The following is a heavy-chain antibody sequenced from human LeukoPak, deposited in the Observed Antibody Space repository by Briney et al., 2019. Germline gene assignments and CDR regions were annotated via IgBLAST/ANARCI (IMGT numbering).Heavy chain of an antibody. CDR2: IYTSGST. J-gene: IGHJ6*03. CDR3: ARDEDWGYGSGRDLYYMDV. V-gene: IGHV4-4*07. D-gene: IGHD3-10*01. CDR1: GGSFSGYY. Sequence: SETLSLTCAVYGGSFSGYYWSWIRQPAGKGLEWIGRIYTSGSTNYNPSLKSRVTISVDTSKNQFSLKLSSVTAADTAVYYCARDEDWGYGSGRDLYYMDVWGKGTTVTISS.